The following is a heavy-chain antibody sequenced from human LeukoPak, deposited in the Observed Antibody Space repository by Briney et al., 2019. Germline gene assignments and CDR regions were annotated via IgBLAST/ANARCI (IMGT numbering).Heavy chain of an antibody. CDR3: ARAEYYYAPWTYFDY. V-gene: IGHV4-30-4*01. CDR2: IYYSGST. D-gene: IGHD3-10*01. CDR1: GGSISSGDYY. Sequence: SETLSLTCTVSGGSISSGDYYWSWIRQPPGKGLEWIGYIYYSGSTYYNPSLKSRVTISVDTSKNQFSLKLSSVTAADTAVYYCARAEYYYAPWTYFDYWGQGTLVTVSS. J-gene: IGHJ4*02.